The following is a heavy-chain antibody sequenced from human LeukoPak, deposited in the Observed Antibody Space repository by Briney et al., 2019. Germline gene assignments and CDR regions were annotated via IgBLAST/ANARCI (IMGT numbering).Heavy chain of an antibody. J-gene: IGHJ6*02. V-gene: IGHV3-9*01. CDR2: ISWNSGSI. CDR1: GFTFSSYA. CDR3: AKDMSVTYYYYGMDV. Sequence: GGSLRLSCAASGFTFSSYAMSWVRQAPGKGLEWVSGISWNSGSIGYADSVKGRFTISRDNAKNSLYLQMNSLGAEDTALYYCAKDMSVTYYYYGMDVWGQGTTVTVSS. D-gene: IGHD4-17*01.